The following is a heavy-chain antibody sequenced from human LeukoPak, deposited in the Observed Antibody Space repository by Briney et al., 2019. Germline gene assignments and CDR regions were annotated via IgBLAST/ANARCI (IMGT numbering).Heavy chain of an antibody. Sequence: PSQTLSLTSAISGDSVSSNSAAWNWIRQSPSRGLEWLGRTYYRSKWYNDYAVSVKSRITVNPDTSKNQFSLQLNSVTPEDTAVYYCARDRYSSGWYGLDYWGQGTLVTVSS. CDR1: GDSVSSNSAA. J-gene: IGHJ4*02. CDR2: TYYRSKWYN. V-gene: IGHV6-1*01. D-gene: IGHD6-19*01. CDR3: ARDRYSSGWYGLDY.